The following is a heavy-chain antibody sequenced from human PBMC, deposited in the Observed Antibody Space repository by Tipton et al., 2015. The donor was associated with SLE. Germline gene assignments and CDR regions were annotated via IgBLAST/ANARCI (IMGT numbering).Heavy chain of an antibody. CDR1: GFTFTNAW. Sequence: RSLRLSCAASGFTFTNAWMNWVRQAPGKGLEWVAFISYDASGDYYADSVKGRFIISRDNSRDTLFLRLNNLRAEDSAVYYCARDSSNWSLDYRGQGTLVTVSS. D-gene: IGHD3-16*02. CDR2: ISYDASGD. J-gene: IGHJ4*02. V-gene: IGHV3-30*03. CDR3: ARDSSNWSLDY.